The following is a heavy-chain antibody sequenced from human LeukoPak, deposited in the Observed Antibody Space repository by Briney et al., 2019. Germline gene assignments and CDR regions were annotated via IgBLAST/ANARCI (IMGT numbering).Heavy chain of an antibody. CDR3: ATDLGGYYSGSGTYWGSLDY. Sequence: GGSLRLSCAASGFTCSNAWMSWVRQAPGKGLEWVGRIKRKSDGGTPDSAAPVKGRFTISRDDSKDTLYLQMNSLKTEDTAVYYCATDLGGYYSGSGTYWGSLDYWGQGTVVTVSS. J-gene: IGHJ4*02. D-gene: IGHD3-10*01. V-gene: IGHV3-15*01. CDR1: GFTCSNAW. CDR2: IKRKSDGGTP.